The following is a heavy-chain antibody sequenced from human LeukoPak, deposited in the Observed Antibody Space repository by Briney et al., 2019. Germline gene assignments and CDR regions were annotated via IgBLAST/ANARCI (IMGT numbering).Heavy chain of an antibody. J-gene: IGHJ3*02. CDR3: ARAGSQEWELYAFDI. Sequence: GASVKVSCKASGYTFTSYYMHWVRQAPGQGLEWMGIINPSGGSTSYAQKFQGRVTMTRDMSTSTVYMELSSLRSEDTAVYYCARAGSQEWELYAFDIWGQGTMVTVSS. CDR1: GYTFTSYY. CDR2: INPSGGST. V-gene: IGHV1-46*01. D-gene: IGHD1-26*01.